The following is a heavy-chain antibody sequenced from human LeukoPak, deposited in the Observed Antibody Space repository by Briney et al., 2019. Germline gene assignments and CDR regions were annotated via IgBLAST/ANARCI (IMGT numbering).Heavy chain of an antibody. D-gene: IGHD2-2*01. CDR3: ARHYVVPAAPSLRLTYFQH. Sequence: SETLSLTCTVSGGSISSSSYYWGWIRQPPGKGLEWIGSIYYSGSTYYNPSLKSRVTISVDTSKNQFSLKLSSVTAADTAVYYCARHYVVPAAPSLRLTYFQHWGQGTLVTVSS. CDR1: GGSISSSSYY. J-gene: IGHJ1*01. V-gene: IGHV4-39*01. CDR2: IYYSGST.